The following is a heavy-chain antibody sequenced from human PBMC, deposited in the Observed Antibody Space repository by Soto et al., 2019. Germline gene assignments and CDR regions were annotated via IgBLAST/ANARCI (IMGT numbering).Heavy chain of an antibody. Sequence: GGSLRLSCAASGFTFSSYGMHWVRQAPGKGLEWVAVIWYDGSNKYYADSVKGRFTISRDNSKNTLYLQMNSLRAEDTAVYYCARDYAAYYYDSSGYYWFDPWGQGTLVTVSS. CDR3: ARDYAAYYYDSSGYYWFDP. V-gene: IGHV3-33*01. CDR2: IWYDGSNK. CDR1: GFTFSSYG. J-gene: IGHJ5*02. D-gene: IGHD3-22*01.